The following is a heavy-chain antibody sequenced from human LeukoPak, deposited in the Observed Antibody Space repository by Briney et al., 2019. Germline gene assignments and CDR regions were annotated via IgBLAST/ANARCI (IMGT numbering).Heavy chain of an antibody. Sequence: PGGSLRLSCAVSGFAFSNFWMHWVRQTPGKGLVWVSRINTDGSYTHYADSVQGRFTVSRDNAKNTLYLQMNSLRAEDTAVYYCARDPAGSLPAFDIWGQGTLVTVSS. J-gene: IGHJ3*02. CDR3: ARDPAGSLPAFDI. CDR2: INTDGSYT. CDR1: GFAFSNFW. V-gene: IGHV3-74*01.